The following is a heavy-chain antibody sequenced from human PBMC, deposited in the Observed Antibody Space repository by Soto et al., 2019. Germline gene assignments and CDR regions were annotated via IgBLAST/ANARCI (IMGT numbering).Heavy chain of an antibody. D-gene: IGHD4-17*01. CDR2: IYHSGST. J-gene: IGHJ6*02. Sequence: QLQLQESGSGLVKPSQTLSLTCAVSGGSISSGGYSWSWIRQPPGKGLEWIGYIYHSGSTYYNPSLKSRVTISVYRSKNQFSLKRSSVTAADTAVYYCARAHYGDYGYGMDVWGQGTTVTVSS. V-gene: IGHV4-30-2*01. CDR1: GGSISSGGYS. CDR3: ARAHYGDYGYGMDV.